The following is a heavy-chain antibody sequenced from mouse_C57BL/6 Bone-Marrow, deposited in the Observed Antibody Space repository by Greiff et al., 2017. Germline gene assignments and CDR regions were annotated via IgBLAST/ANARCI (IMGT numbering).Heavy chain of an antibody. Sequence: DVQLVESGDGLVKPGGSLKLSCAASGFTFSSYAMSWVRQTPETRLEWVAYISSGGDYTYYADTVKGRFTISRDNARNTLYLQMSILKYEDTAMYYCTREYAMDYWGQGTSVTVSS. V-gene: IGHV5-9-1*02. CDR3: TREYAMDY. CDR1: GFTFSSYA. CDR2: ISSGGDYT. J-gene: IGHJ4*01.